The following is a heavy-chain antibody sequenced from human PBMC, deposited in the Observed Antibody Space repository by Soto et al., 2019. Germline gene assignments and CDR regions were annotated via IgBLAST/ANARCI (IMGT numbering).Heavy chain of an antibody. Sequence: SVKVSCKASGGTFSSHAISWVRQAPGRGLEWMGGIIPIFGTANYAQKFQGRVTITADKSTSTAYMELSSLRSEDTAVYYCARYSSYYYYDSSGPWYYYGMDVWGQGTTVTVSS. CDR2: IIPIFGTA. CDR3: ARYSSYYYYDSSGPWYYYGMDV. V-gene: IGHV1-69*06. J-gene: IGHJ6*02. CDR1: GGTFSSHA. D-gene: IGHD3-22*01.